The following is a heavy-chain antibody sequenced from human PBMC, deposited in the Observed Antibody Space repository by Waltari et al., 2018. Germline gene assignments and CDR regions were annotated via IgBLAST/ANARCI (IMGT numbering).Heavy chain of an antibody. CDR3: AKAFRGYSGSYFDI. J-gene: IGHJ4*02. CDR2: VSGSGATT. V-gene: IGHV3-23*01. Sequence: EVQLLESGGGLVQPGGSLRLSCAASGFSFGVFGMNWVRQAPGKGLEWVSGVSGSGATTYYADSVRGRFTVSRDNNRNTMYLQMNSLRAEDTADYYCAKAFRGYSGSYFDIWGRGTLVAVSA. D-gene: IGHD5-12*01. CDR1: GFSFGVFG.